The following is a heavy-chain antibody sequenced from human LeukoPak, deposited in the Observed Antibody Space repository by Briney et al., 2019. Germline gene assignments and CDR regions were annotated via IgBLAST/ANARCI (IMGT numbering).Heavy chain of an antibody. V-gene: IGHV3-33*06. CDR3: AKPTAPPGPDAFDI. J-gene: IGHJ3*02. CDR1: GFTFSSYG. Sequence: GRSLRLSCAASGFTFSSYGMHWVRQAPGKGLEWVAVIWYGGSNKYYADSVKGRFTISRDNSKNTLYLQMNSLRAEDTAVYYCAKPTAPPGPDAFDIWGQGTMVTVSS. D-gene: IGHD4-17*01. CDR2: IWYGGSNK.